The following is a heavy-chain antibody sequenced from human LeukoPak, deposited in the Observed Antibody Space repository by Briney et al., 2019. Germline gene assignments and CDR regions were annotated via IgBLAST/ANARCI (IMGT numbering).Heavy chain of an antibody. J-gene: IGHJ3*02. CDR2: ISYDGSNK. Sequence: PGGSLRLSCAASGFTFSSYAMQWVRQAPGKGLERVAVISYDGSNKYYADSVKGRFTISRDNSKNTLYLQMNSLRAEDTAVYYCAAGYCSSTSCYFDAFDIWGQGTMVTVSS. CDR3: AAGYCSSTSCYFDAFDI. CDR1: GFTFSSYA. D-gene: IGHD2-2*01. V-gene: IGHV3-30*04.